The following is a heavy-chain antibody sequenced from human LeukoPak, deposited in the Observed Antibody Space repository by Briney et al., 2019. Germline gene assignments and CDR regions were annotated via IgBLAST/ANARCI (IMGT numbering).Heavy chain of an antibody. V-gene: IGHV3-53*01. D-gene: IGHD3-16*01. CDR3: ATGTFGGA. J-gene: IGHJ5*02. CDR1: GFTFSSYA. Sequence: GGSLRLSCAASGFTFSSYAMSWVRQAPGKGPEWVSVLYSGGRTKYADSVKGRFTISRDNSKNTLFLQMNSLRVEDTAVYYCATGTFGGAWGQGTRVIVSS. CDR2: LYSGGRT.